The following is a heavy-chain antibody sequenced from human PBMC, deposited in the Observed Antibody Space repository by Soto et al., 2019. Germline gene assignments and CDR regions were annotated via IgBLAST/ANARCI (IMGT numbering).Heavy chain of an antibody. CDR3: ARGRWAGSSPPNGIDP. J-gene: IGHJ5*02. V-gene: IGHV4-34*01. CDR1: GGSFSGYY. CDR2: INHSGST. Sequence: SETLSLTCAVYGGSFSGYYWSWIRQPPGKGLEWIGEINHSGSTNYNPSLKSRVTISVDTSKNQFSLKLSSVTAADTAVYYCARGRWAGSSPPNGIDPWGQGTLVTVS. D-gene: IGHD6-6*01.